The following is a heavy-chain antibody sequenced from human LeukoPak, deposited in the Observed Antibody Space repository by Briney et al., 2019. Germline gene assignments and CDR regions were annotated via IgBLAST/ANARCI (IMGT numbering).Heavy chain of an antibody. CDR2: IYYSGST. D-gene: IGHD1-1*01. V-gene: IGHV4-39*01. CDR3: ARSPLPGMFDY. CDR1: GDSISSRSYY. Sequence: SETLSLTCTVSGDSISSRSYYWGWIRQPPGKGLEWIGNIYYSGSTYYNPSLKSRVTISLDASKNQFSLKLSSVTAADTAVYYCARSPLPGMFDYWGQGTLVTVSS. J-gene: IGHJ4*02.